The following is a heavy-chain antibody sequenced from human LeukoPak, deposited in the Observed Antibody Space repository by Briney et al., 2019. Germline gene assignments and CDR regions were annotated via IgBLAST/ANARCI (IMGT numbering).Heavy chain of an antibody. J-gene: IGHJ4*02. V-gene: IGHV4-59*01. CDR3: ARGPGSGTYWAFDY. Sequence: SQTLSLTCTVSGGSISSYYWSWIRQPPGKGLEWIGYVYYSGSTSYNPSLKSRVTISVDTSKNQFSLKLSSVTAADAAVYYCARGPGSGTYWAFDYWGQGTLVTVSS. CDR2: VYYSGST. CDR1: GGSISSYY. D-gene: IGHD1-26*01.